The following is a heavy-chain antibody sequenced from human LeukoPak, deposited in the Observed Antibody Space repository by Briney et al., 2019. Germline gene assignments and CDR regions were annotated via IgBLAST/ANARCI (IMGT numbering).Heavy chain of an antibody. CDR2: ISYSGST. V-gene: IGHV4-39*01. CDR3: ARLGTAADY. J-gene: IGHJ4*02. CDR1: GGSISSSSYY. Sequence: PSETLSLTCTVSGGSISSSSYYWGWIRQPPGKGLEWIGNISYSGSTYYNPSLKSRLTISVDTSKNQFSLKLSSVTAADTAVYYCARLGTAADYWGKGTLVTVSS.